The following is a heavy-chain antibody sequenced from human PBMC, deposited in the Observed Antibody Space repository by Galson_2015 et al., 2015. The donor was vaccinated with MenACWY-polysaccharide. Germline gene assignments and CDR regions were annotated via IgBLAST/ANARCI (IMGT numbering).Heavy chain of an antibody. CDR1: GYSFNDIY. CDR2: THPKSGGT. Sequence: SVKVSCKASGYSFNDIYIHWVRQAPGQGLEWMGWTHPKSGGTQYAQKFQGRVTMNRDTSISTSYMEQSRLRPDDTAVYYCATPGGRDYSDPTTLITVSS. V-gene: IGHV1-2*02. J-gene: IGHJ4*02. D-gene: IGHD4-23*01. CDR3: ATPGGRDY.